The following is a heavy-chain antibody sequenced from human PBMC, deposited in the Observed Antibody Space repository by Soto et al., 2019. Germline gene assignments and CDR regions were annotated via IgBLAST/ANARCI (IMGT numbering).Heavy chain of an antibody. CDR1: GGSISSYY. Sequence: SDTLSLTCTVSGGSISSYYWSWIRQPPGKGLEWIGYIYYSGSTNYNPSLKSRVTISVDTSKNQFSLKLSSVTAADTAVYYCARVSSGWYGHYFDYWGRGTLVTVSS. CDR3: ARVSSGWYGHYFDY. J-gene: IGHJ4*02. CDR2: IYYSGST. D-gene: IGHD6-19*01. V-gene: IGHV4-59*07.